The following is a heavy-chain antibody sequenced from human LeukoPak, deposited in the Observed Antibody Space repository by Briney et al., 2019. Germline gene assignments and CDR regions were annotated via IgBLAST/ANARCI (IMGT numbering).Heavy chain of an antibody. CDR3: ARYSGTKRDFDY. Sequence: SQTLSLTCTVSGGSISNDGYYWSWIRQHPGKGLEWIGYIYYSGITYYNPSLKSRVTISVDTSKNQFSLKLSSVTAAGTALYYCARYSGTKRDFDYWGQGTLVTVS. V-gene: IGHV4-31*03. CDR1: GGSISNDGYY. D-gene: IGHD5-12*01. CDR2: IYYSGIT. J-gene: IGHJ4*02.